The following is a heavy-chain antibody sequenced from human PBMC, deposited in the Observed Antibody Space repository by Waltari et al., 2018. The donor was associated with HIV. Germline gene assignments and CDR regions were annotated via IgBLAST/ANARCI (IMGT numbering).Heavy chain of an antibody. CDR1: GGSISSGSSY. CDR3: ARELSDYGATAWFDY. Sequence: QVQLQESGPGLVKPSQTLSLTCTVSGGSISSGSSYWGWIRKAAGKGLEWIGRIYTSGNTNYRPSLKSRVTISMDTSKNQFSLRLSSVTAADTAVYYCARELSDYGATAWFDYWGRGTLVTVSS. V-gene: IGHV4-61*02. CDR2: IYTSGNT. J-gene: IGHJ4*02. D-gene: IGHD3-16*01.